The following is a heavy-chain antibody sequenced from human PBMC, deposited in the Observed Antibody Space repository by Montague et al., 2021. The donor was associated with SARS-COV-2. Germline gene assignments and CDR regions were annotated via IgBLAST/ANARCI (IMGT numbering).Heavy chain of an antibody. CDR1: GGSISSGSYY. CDR2: IYTSGST. V-gene: IGHV4-61*02. D-gene: IGHD3-22*01. J-gene: IGHJ6*02. CDR3: ARAKGSRYYYDSSGYYRDRGYYYYYYGMDV. Sequence: TLSLTCTVSGGSISSGSYYWSWIRQPAGKGLEWIGRIYTSGSTNYNPSLKSRATISVDTSKNQFSLKLSSVTAADTAVYYCARAKGSRYYYDSSGYYRDRGYYYYYYGMDVWGQGTTVTVSS.